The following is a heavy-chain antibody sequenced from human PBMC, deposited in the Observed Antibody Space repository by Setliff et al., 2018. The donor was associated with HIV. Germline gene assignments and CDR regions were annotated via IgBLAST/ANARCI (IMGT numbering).Heavy chain of an antibody. V-gene: IGHV3-7*01. Sequence: GGSMRLSCSASGFTFSDSWMSWVRQAPGKGLEWVANIDPDGSQQYVAESMKGRFTISRDNAKNSVYLQMNSLRAEDTAFYYCARDRGGKDYWGQGTLVTVSS. J-gene: IGHJ4*02. CDR1: GFTFSDSW. CDR3: ARDRGGKDY. CDR2: IDPDGSQQ. D-gene: IGHD3-16*01.